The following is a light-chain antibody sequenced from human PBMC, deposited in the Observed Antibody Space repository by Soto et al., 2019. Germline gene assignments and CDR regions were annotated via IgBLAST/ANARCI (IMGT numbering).Light chain of an antibody. CDR1: GSDVGGYNY. J-gene: IGLJ2*01. Sequence: QSALTQPPSASGSPGQSVTISCTGTGSDVGGYNYVSWYQHHPGKAPKLMLYDVSTRPPGVPDRFSGSKSGNTASLAVSGLQAEDEADYYCCSYAGRNIYVVFGGGTKLTVL. CDR2: DVS. V-gene: IGLV2-8*01. CDR3: CSYAGRNIYVV.